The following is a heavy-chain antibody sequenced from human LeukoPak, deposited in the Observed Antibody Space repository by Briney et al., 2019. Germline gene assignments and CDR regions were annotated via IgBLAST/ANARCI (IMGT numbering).Heavy chain of an antibody. CDR2: VSGTSEYI. D-gene: IGHD6-19*01. CDR3: ARWYSSGWYSDY. V-gene: IGHV3-21*06. CDR1: GFSFSTYS. J-gene: IGHJ4*02. Sequence: KSGGSLRLSCAASGFSFSTYSVIWVRQAPGKGLEWVSSVSGTSEYIYYADSVRGRFTISRDNAKNTVYLQMNSLRAEDTAVYYCARWYSSGWYSDYWGQGTLVTVSS.